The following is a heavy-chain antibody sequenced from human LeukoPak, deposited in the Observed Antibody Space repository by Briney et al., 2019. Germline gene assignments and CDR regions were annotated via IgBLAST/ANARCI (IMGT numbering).Heavy chain of an antibody. CDR2: ISNDGSNN. J-gene: IGHJ4*02. D-gene: IGHD3-22*01. CDR3: ARNYDSSGYYYGNY. Sequence: GTSLRLSCAASGFTFSTYPMHWVRQAPGKGLEWVALISNDGSNNYYADSVKGRFTISRDNSKNTLYLQMNSLRIGDTAVYYCARNYDSSGYYYGNYWGQGTLVTVSS. V-gene: IGHV3-30-3*01. CDR1: GFTFSTYP.